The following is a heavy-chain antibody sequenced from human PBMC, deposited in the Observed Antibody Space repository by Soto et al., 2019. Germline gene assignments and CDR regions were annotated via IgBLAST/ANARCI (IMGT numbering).Heavy chain of an antibody. CDR3: AREYCSSTSCLNLFDP. CDR1: GFTFSSYS. J-gene: IGHJ5*02. D-gene: IGHD2-2*01. V-gene: IGHV3-48*01. CDR2: ISSSSSTI. Sequence: GGSLRLSCAASGFTFSSYSMNWVRQAPGKGLEWASYISSSSSTIYYADSVKGRFTISRDNAKNSLYLQMNSLRAEDTAVYYCAREYCSSTSCLNLFDPWGQGTLVTVSS.